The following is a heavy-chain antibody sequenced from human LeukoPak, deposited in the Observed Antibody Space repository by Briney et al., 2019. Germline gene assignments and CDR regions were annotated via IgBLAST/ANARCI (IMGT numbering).Heavy chain of an antibody. D-gene: IGHD6-6*01. CDR1: GFTFSGYA. J-gene: IGHJ4*02. V-gene: IGHV3-74*01. Sequence: GGSLRLSCAASGFTFSGYAMSWVRQAPGKGLVWVSRINTDGSSTSYADSVKGRFTISRDNAKNTLYLQMNSLRAEDTAVYYCARAGIAARGGFDYWGQGTLVTVSS. CDR2: INTDGSST. CDR3: ARAGIAARGGFDY.